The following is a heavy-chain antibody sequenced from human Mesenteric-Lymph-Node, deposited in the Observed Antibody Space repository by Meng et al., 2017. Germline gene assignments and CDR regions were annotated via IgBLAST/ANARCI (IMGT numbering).Heavy chain of an antibody. D-gene: IGHD3-9*01. CDR1: GFTFDDYA. J-gene: IGHJ4*02. CDR3: ARDVVYFDWLPLDY. V-gene: IGHV3-9*01. Sequence: GGSLRLSCAASGFTFDDYAMHWVRQAPGKGLEWVSGISWNSGSIGYADSVKGRFTISRDNAKNSLYLQMNSLRAEDTAVYYCARDVVYFDWLPLDYWGQGTLVTVSS. CDR2: ISWNSGSI.